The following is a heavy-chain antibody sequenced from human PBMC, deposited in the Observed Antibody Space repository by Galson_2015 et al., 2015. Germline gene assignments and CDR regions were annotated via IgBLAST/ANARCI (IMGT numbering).Heavy chain of an antibody. Sequence: SLRLSCAASGFTFSSYAMHWVRQAPGKGLEWVAVISYDGSNEYYADSVKGRFTISRDNSKNTLYLQMNSLRAEDTAVYYCARDWVTGYSSSWLDYWGQGTLVTVSS. V-gene: IGHV3-30-3*01. CDR1: GFTFSSYA. D-gene: IGHD6-13*01. CDR2: ISYDGSNE. J-gene: IGHJ4*02. CDR3: ARDWVTGYSSSWLDY.